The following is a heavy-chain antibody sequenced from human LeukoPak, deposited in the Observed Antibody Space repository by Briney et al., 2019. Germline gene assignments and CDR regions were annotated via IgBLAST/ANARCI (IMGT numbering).Heavy chain of an antibody. CDR1: GYTFTGYY. J-gene: IGHJ5*02. Sequence: ASVKVSCKASGYTFTGYYMHWVRQAPGQGPEWMGWINPNSGGTNYAQKFQGRVTMARDTSISTAYMELSRLRSDDTAVYYCARDPGSGRPSNWFDPWGQGTLVTVSS. D-gene: IGHD6-6*01. V-gene: IGHV1-2*02. CDR2: INPNSGGT. CDR3: ARDPGSGRPSNWFDP.